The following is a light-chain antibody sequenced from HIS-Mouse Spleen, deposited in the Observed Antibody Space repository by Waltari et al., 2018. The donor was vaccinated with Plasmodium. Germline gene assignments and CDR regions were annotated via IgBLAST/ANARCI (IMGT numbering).Light chain of an antibody. CDR2: GAS. Sequence: EIVMTHSPATLAVSAGERATRSCRASPSVSSNLAWYQQKPCQAPRLLIYGASTRATGIPARFSGSGSGTEFTLTISSLQSEDFAVYYCQQYNNWSFTFGPGTKVDIK. V-gene: IGKV3-15*01. CDR3: QQYNNWSFT. CDR1: PSVSSN. J-gene: IGKJ3*01.